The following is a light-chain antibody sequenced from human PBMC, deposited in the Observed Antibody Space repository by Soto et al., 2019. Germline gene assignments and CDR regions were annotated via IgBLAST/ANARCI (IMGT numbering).Light chain of an antibody. CDR3: MQGTHWPWT. CDR1: QSLVYSNGTAS. V-gene: IGKV2-30*01. CDR2: QVS. J-gene: IGKJ1*01. Sequence: DAVLTQSPLSLPVTLGQPAAISCRSSQSLVYSNGTASLIWFQQRPGQSPRRLIYQVSTRDAGVPDRFSGSGSGTYFTLTISRVEAEDVGLYYCMQGTHWPWTFGQGTKVEIK.